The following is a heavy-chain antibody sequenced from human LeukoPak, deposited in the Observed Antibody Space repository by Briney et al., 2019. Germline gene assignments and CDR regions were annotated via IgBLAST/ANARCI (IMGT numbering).Heavy chain of an antibody. V-gene: IGHV4-39*01. CDR3: ARQGAGGRAFDI. J-gene: IGHJ3*02. CDR1: GGSISSSLYY. Sequence: PSETLSLTCTVSGGSISSSLYYWGWIRQPPGKGLEWIGIIYYSGSTYYNPSLKSRVTISVETSKNQVSLRLSSVTAADTAVYYCARQGAGGRAFDIWGQGTMVTASS. D-gene: IGHD6-19*01. CDR2: IYYSGST.